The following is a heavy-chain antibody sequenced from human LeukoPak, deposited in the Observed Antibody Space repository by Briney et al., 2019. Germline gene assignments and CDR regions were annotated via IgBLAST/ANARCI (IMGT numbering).Heavy chain of an antibody. J-gene: IGHJ4*02. CDR2: IYNTGSI. Sequence: SEXXXXTCLVSGDSIISDSWSWLRQPPGKGRVGVGSIYNTGSINYSASLTSRGTMSLDTSNNQFSLKLTSVTAADTAVYYCARSRDRDYVNGDFDYWGQGTLVTVSS. V-gene: IGHV4-59*01. D-gene: IGHD4-17*01. CDR3: ARSRDRDYVNGDFDY. CDR1: GDSIISDS.